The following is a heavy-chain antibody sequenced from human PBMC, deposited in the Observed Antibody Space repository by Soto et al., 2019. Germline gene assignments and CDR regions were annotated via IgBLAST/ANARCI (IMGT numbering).Heavy chain of an antibody. J-gene: IGHJ6*03. V-gene: IGHV4-59*08. Sequence: QVQLQESGPGLVEPSETLSLTCTVSGGSISSDYWSWIRQPPGKGLEWVAYIYYSGSTNYNPSLKSRVTISVDTTNNQVSLRLRSVTAADTAVYYCARTAPLYSYYYYMDVWGKGTTVTVSS. D-gene: IGHD2-21*01. CDR3: ARTAPLYSYYYYMDV. CDR1: GGSISSDY. CDR2: IYYSGST.